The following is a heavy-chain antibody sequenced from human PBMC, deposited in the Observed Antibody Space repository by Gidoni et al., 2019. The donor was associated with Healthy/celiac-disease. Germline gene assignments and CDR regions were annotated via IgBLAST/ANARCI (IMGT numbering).Heavy chain of an antibody. J-gene: IGHJ4*02. CDR1: GFTFSSYW. Sequence: EVQLVESGGGLVQPGGSLRLSCAASGFTFSSYWMHWVRQDPGKGLVWVSRINSDGSSTSYADSVKGRFTISRDNAKNTLYLQMNSLRAEDTAVYYCARGGLRFLEWLQPSDYWGQGTLVTVSS. V-gene: IGHV3-74*01. D-gene: IGHD3-3*01. CDR3: ARGGLRFLEWLQPSDY. CDR2: INSDGSST.